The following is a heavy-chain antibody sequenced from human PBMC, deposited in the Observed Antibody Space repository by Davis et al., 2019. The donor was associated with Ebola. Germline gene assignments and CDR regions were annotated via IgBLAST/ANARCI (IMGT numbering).Heavy chain of an antibody. CDR3: ARDPGTEFDY. Sequence: GESLKISCAAPGFTFSSYWMSWVRQAPGKGLEWVANIKQDGSEKYYVDSVKGRFTISRDNAKNSLYLQMNSLRAEDTAVYYCARDPGTEFDYWGQGTLVTVSS. J-gene: IGHJ4*02. V-gene: IGHV3-7*01. CDR2: IKQDGSEK. CDR1: GFTFSSYW.